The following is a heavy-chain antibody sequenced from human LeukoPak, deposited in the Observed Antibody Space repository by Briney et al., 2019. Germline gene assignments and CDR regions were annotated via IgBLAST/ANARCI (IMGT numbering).Heavy chain of an antibody. D-gene: IGHD6-19*01. CDR2: IGIRGDT. Sequence: GGSLRLSCAASGFTFIDYDMHWVRQVIGKGLEWVSAIGIRGDTHYSGSVKGRFTISRENAESSLYLQMKSLRAEDTAVYYCARGGIQVSGIDEFDYWGQGTLVTVSS. CDR3: ARGGIQVSGIDEFDY. J-gene: IGHJ4*02. CDR1: GFTFIDYD. V-gene: IGHV3-13*01.